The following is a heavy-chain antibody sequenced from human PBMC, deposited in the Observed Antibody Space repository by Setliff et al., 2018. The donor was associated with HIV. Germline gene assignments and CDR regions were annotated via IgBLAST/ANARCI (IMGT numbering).Heavy chain of an antibody. CDR3: ARELTALYYDSLNWFDP. D-gene: IGHD3-3*01. CDR1: GGSISNYY. J-gene: IGHJ5*02. Sequence: SETLSLTCTVSGGSISNYYWSWIRQPPGKGLQWIGYIYYSGSTNYNPSLKSRVTISVDTSKNQFSLKLSSMTAADTAVYYCARELTALYYDSLNWFDPWGQGTLVTVSS. CDR2: IYYSGST. V-gene: IGHV4-59*01.